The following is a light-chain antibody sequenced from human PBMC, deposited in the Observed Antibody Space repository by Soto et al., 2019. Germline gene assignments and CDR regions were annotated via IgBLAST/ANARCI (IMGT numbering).Light chain of an antibody. CDR2: KVS. CDR3: IQGTHWPIT. J-gene: IGKJ5*01. V-gene: IGKV2-30*02. CDR1: QSLVHSNGIAY. Sequence: DVVMTQSPLSLPVTLGQPASISCRSNQSLVHSNGIAYFSWFQQRPGRSPRRLIDKVSNRDSGVRARFSGSGSGTDFALKISRVEAEDVGVYYCIQGTHWPITFGQGTRLEIK.